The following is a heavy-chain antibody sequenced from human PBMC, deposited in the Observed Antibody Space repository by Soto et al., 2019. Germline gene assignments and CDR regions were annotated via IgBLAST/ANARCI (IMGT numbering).Heavy chain of an antibody. CDR3: ATLVRRKIAAARDY. CDR1: GGSISSSSYY. D-gene: IGHD6-13*01. Sequence: PSETLSLTCTVSGGSISSSSYYWGWIRQPPGKGLEWIGSIYYSGSTYYNPSLKSRVTISVDTSKNQFSLKLSSVTAADTAVYYCATLVRRKIAAARDYWGQGTLVTVSS. CDR2: IYYSGST. V-gene: IGHV4-39*01. J-gene: IGHJ4*02.